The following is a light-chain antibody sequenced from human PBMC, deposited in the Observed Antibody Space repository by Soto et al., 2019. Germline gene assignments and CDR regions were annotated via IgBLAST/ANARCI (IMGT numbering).Light chain of an antibody. J-gene: IGLJ1*01. V-gene: IGLV2-14*01. CDR1: SSDVGDYNY. CDR2: EVR. Sequence: QSVLTQPASVSGSPGQSITISCTGTSSDVGDYNYVFWYQQHPGKAPKLVISEVRNRPSGVSDRFSGSKSGNTASLTISGLQAEDEADYYCSSYTSSTTAVCGTGTKVTVL. CDR3: SSYTSSTTAV.